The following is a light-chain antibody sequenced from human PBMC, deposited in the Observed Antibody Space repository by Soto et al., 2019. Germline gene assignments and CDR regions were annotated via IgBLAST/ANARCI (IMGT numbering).Light chain of an antibody. V-gene: IGKV1-6*02. J-gene: IGKJ1*01. CDR3: REQRGYPRT. CDR2: AAS. CDR1: QDSRYE. Sequence: IQMTQYPSTLSASVGDKVTITGRASQDSRYELGWYQQKPGKAPKFLIYAASSLHSGVPSRFSGSGSGTDITLASSLLHPEDLATYYSREQRGYPRTCGQGTRVDIK.